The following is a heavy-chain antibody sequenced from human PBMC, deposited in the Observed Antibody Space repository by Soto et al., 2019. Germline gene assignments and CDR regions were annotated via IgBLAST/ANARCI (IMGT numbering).Heavy chain of an antibody. Sequence: GGSLRLSCAASGFTFSSYWMHWVRQAPGKGLVWVSRINSDGSSTSYADSVKGRFTISRDNAKNTLYLQMNSLRAEDTAVYYCARDYDYVWGSYRSSGWFDPLGQGTLVTVSS. V-gene: IGHV3-74*01. CDR2: INSDGSST. CDR1: GFTFSSYW. D-gene: IGHD3-16*02. CDR3: ARDYDYVWGSYRSSGWFDP. J-gene: IGHJ5*02.